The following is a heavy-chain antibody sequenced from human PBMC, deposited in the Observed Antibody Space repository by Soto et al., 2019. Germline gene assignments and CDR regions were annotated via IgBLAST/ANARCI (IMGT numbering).Heavy chain of an antibody. CDR3: ARDPYSSSRSYYYYYYMDV. CDR1: GFTFSSYA. J-gene: IGHJ6*03. D-gene: IGHD6-6*01. Sequence: GGSLRLSCAASGFTFSSYAMHWVRQAPGKGLEYVSAISSNGGSTYYANFVKGRFTISRDNSKNTLYLQMGSLRAEDMAVYYCARDPYSSSRSYYYYYYMDVWGKGTTVTVSS. V-gene: IGHV3-64*01. CDR2: ISSNGGST.